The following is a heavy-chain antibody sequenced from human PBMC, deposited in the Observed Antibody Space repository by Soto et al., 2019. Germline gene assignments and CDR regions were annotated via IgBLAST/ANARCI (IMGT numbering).Heavy chain of an antibody. CDR1: GGTFSSHA. J-gene: IGHJ6*02. CDR3: AREWWDSGYDSQSYYYYYGMDV. Sequence: ASVKVSCKASGGTFSSHAISWVRQAPGQGLEWMGGIIPIFGKANYAQKFQGRVTITADESTSTAYMELSSLRSEDTAVYYCAREWWDSGYDSQSYYYYYGMDVWGQWTTVTVSS. V-gene: IGHV1-69*13. CDR2: IIPIFGKA. D-gene: IGHD5-12*01.